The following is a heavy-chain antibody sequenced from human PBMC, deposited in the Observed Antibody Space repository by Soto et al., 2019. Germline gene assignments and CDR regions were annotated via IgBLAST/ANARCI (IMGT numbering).Heavy chain of an antibody. CDR1: GFTFSSYS. CDR2: ISSSSSTI. CDR3: ARDSDVDTAMVLYYYYYMDV. J-gene: IGHJ6*03. V-gene: IGHV3-48*01. D-gene: IGHD5-18*01. Sequence: PGGSLRLSCAASGFTFSSYSMNWVRQAPGKGLEWVSYISSSSSTIYYADSVKGRFTISRDNAKNSLYLQMNSLRAEDTAVYYCARDSDVDTAMVLYYYYYMDVWGKGTTVTVSS.